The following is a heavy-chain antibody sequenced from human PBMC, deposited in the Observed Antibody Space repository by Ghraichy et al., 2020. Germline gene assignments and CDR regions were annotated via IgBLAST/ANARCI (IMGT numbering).Heavy chain of an antibody. J-gene: IGHJ4*02. CDR2: VKSKTAGGTT. V-gene: IGHV3-15*01. CDR1: GFIFSNTW. Sequence: GESMNISCAASGFIFSNTWMSWVHQAPGKGLEWVGRVKSKTAGGTTDFTAPVKDRFTISRDDSAKTVNLQMNSLKTEDTAVYYCTTGHGGYWGRGTLVTVSS. D-gene: IGHD3-16*01. CDR3: TTGHGGY.